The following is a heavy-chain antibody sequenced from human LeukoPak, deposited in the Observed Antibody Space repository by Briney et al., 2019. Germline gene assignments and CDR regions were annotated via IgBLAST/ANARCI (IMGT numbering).Heavy chain of an antibody. V-gene: IGHV3-30-3*01. CDR3: ATLSFGELKTYYFYYYAVDV. CDR1: GFTFTGYA. Sequence: QPGGSLRLSCSASGFTFTGYAMHWVRQAPGKGLEWVAVISYDGSNNYYADSVKGRFTISRDNSKNTLYLQMNSLRVEDTAVYYCATLSFGELKTYYFYYYAVDVWGQGTRVAVSS. D-gene: IGHD3-10*01. J-gene: IGHJ6*02. CDR2: ISYDGSNN.